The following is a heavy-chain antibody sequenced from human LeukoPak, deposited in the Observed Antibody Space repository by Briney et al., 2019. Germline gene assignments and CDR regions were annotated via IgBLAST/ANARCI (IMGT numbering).Heavy chain of an antibody. CDR3: AKILGSYWTPGYDY. CDR1: GFTFSSYW. D-gene: IGHD1-26*01. V-gene: IGHV3-74*01. Sequence: GGSLRLSCAASGFTFSSYWMHWVRQAPGKGLVWVSRINSDGSSTSYADSVKGRFTISRDNSKNTVYLQMNSLRAEDTAVYYCAKILGSYWTPGYDYWGQGTLVTVSS. CDR2: INSDGSST. J-gene: IGHJ4*02.